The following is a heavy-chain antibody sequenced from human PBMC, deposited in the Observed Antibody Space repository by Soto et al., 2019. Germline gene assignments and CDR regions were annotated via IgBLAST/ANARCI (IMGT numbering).Heavy chain of an antibody. V-gene: IGHV2-5*02. D-gene: IGHD4-17*01. J-gene: IGHJ4*02. CDR2: IYWDDDK. CDR1: GFSLSTSGVG. CDR3: AHRLYGDRPTGFDY. Sequence: SGPTLVKPTQTLTLTCTFSGFSLSTSGVGVGWIRQPPGKALEWLALIYWDDDKRYSPSLKSRLTITKDTSKNQVVLTMTNMDPVDTATYYCAHRLYGDRPTGFDYWGQGTLVTVSS.